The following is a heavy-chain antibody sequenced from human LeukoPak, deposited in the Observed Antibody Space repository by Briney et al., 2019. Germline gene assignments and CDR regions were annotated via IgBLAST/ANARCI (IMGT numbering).Heavy chain of an antibody. CDR3: ARDISGYVNFDY. V-gene: IGHV3-9*01. J-gene: IGHJ4*02. CDR1: GFIFNNYA. Sequence: GRSLRLSCAGSGFIFNNYAMHWVRQPPGKGLEWVSGISWNSGSIDYADSVKGRFTISRDNAKNSLYLHMNSLRAEDTAMYYCARDISGYVNFDYWGQGTLVTVSS. D-gene: IGHD5-12*01. CDR2: ISWNSGSI.